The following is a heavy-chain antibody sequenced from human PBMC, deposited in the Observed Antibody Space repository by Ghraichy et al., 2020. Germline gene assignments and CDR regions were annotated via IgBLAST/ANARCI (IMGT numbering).Heavy chain of an antibody. Sequence: SETLSLTCAVSGGSISGYYWSWIRQPPGKGLEWIGEINHSGSTNYNPSLKSRVTISVDTSKNQFSLKLSSVTAADTAVYYCARGLRYCRGGSCYVRGGVNVWGQGTTVTVS. CDR3: ARGLRYCRGGSCYVRGGVNV. J-gene: IGHJ6*02. V-gene: IGHV4-34*01. CDR2: INHSGST. CDR1: GGSISGYY. D-gene: IGHD2-15*01.